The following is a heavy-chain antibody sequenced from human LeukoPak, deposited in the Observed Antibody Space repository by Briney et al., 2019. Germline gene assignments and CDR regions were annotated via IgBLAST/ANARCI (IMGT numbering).Heavy chain of an antibody. CDR2: MNPNSGNT. D-gene: IGHD6-19*01. V-gene: IGHV1-8*01. CDR1: GYTFTSYD. Sequence: ASVKVSCKASGYTFTSYDINWVRQATGQGLEWMGWMNPNSGNTGYAQKFQGRATMTRNTSISTAYMELSSLRSEDTAVYYCARRGRAVAGSFDYWGQGTLVTVSS. CDR3: ARRGRAVAGSFDY. J-gene: IGHJ4*02.